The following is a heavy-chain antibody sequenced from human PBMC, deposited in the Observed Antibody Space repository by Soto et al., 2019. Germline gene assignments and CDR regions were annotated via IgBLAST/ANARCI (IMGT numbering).Heavy chain of an antibody. CDR2: INSDGSRT. Sequence: PGGSLRLSCAASGFTFSSYWMHWVRQAPGKGLVWVSRINSDGSRTSYADSVRGRFTISRDNAKNTLYLQMNSLRAEDTAVYYCARDSKGYDSSGYYLHWGQGTLVTVSS. D-gene: IGHD3-22*01. V-gene: IGHV3-74*01. CDR3: ARDSKGYDSSGYYLH. CDR1: GFTFSSYW. J-gene: IGHJ4*02.